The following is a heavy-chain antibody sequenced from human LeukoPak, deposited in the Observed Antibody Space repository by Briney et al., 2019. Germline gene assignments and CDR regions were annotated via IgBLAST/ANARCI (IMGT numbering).Heavy chain of an antibody. V-gene: IGHV4-4*02. CDR1: GGSISSSNW. D-gene: IGHD4-17*01. CDR2: RHHSGIT. Sequence: PSETLSLTCAVSGGSISSSNWWAWVRQPPGKGLEWIGERHHSGITNYNPSLKSRVTISVDDSRTQFSLKVNSVTAADTAVYYCARGDDYGDYWGLYWGQGTLVTVSS. CDR3: ARGDDYGDYWGLY. J-gene: IGHJ4*02.